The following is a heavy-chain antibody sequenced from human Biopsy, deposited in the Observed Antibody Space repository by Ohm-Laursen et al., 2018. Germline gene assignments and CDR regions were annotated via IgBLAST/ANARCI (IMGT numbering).Heavy chain of an antibody. CDR1: GFTFKNYA. CDR2: IDSSAAST. CDR3: ATSTMVRSSGHAFDI. D-gene: IGHD3-10*01. J-gene: IGHJ3*02. V-gene: IGHV3-23*01. Sequence: SLRLSCTASGFTFKNYAMNWVRQAPGKGLDWVSSIDSSAASTFYAGSVKGRFTISRDNSKNTLDLQMNSLRAEDTAVYYCATSTMVRSSGHAFDIWGQGTVVTVSA.